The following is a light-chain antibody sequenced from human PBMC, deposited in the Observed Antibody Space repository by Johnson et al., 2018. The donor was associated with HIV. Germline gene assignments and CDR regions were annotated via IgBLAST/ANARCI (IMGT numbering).Light chain of an antibody. V-gene: IGLV1-51*02. CDR1: SSNVGSSF. Sequence: QSALTQPPSVSAAPGQTVTISCSGSSSNVGSSFVSWYRQVPGTAPKLLIYENNKRPSGIPDRFSGSKSGTSATLGITGLQTGDEADYYCGVWDASLSPHYVFGTGTTVTVL. CDR3: GVWDASLSPHYV. CDR2: ENN. J-gene: IGLJ1*01.